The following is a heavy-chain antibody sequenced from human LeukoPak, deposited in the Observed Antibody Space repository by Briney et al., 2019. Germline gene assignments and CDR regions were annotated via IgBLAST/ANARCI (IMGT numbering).Heavy chain of an antibody. J-gene: IGHJ4*02. CDR2: ISSTGAST. Sequence: PGGSLRPSCAASGFIFSSDAMNWVRQAPGKGLEWVSSISSTGASTYYADSVKGRFTISRDNSKNTLYLQMNSLRAEDTAVYYCAKDSRSIAVAAKFDYWGQGTLVTVSS. CDR1: GFIFSSDA. D-gene: IGHD6-19*01. CDR3: AKDSRSIAVAAKFDY. V-gene: IGHV3-23*01.